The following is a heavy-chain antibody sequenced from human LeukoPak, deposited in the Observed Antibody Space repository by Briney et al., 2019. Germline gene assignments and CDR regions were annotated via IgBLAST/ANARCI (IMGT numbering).Heavy chain of an antibody. CDR3: ARMDGSGSYYKGFDY. CDR2: ISSSSSYI. Sequence: PGGSLRLSCAASGFTFSSYSMNWVRQAPGKGLEWVSSISSSSSYIYYADSVKGRFTISRDNAKNSLYLQMNSLRAEDTAVYYCARMDGSGSYYKGFDYWGQGTLVTVSS. J-gene: IGHJ4*02. V-gene: IGHV3-21*01. D-gene: IGHD3-10*01. CDR1: GFTFSSYS.